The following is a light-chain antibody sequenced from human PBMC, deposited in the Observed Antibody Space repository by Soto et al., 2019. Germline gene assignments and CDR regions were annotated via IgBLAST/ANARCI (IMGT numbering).Light chain of an antibody. V-gene: IGLV2-18*02. Sequence: QSALTQPPSVSGSPGQSVTISCTGTSSDVGSYNRVSWYQQTPGTAPKLMIYEVRNRPSGVPDRFSGSKSGNTASLTISGLQAEDEADYHCSSYTSSTTFVFGGGTKLTVL. CDR3: SSYTSSTTFV. CDR1: SSDVGSYNR. J-gene: IGLJ3*02. CDR2: EVR.